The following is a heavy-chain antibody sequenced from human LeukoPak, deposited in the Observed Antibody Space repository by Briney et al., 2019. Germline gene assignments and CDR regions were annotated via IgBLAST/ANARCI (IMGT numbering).Heavy chain of an antibody. CDR1: GYTFTSYA. Sequence: ASVKVSCKASGYTFTSYAMHWVRQAPGQRLEWMGWINAGIGNTKYSQEFQGRVTITRDTSASTAYMELSSLRSEDTAVYYCARVGDYDFWSGYLLRDYYYYMDVWGKGTTVTVSS. V-gene: IGHV1-3*03. J-gene: IGHJ6*03. CDR3: ARVGDYDFWSGYLLRDYYYYMDV. CDR2: INAGIGNT. D-gene: IGHD3-3*01.